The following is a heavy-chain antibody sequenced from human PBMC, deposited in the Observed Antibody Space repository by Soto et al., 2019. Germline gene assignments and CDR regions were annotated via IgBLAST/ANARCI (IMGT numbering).Heavy chain of an antibody. CDR2: IYYTGST. Sequence: SETLSLTCTVSGGSINSYYWNCLRQPPGKGLEYIGQIYYTGSTNYNPSLKSRVTISLDTSKSQFSLKLSSVIAADTAVYYCARSGHIYGADAFDIWGHGTTVTV. D-gene: IGHD5-18*01. V-gene: IGHV4-59*01. CDR3: ARSGHIYGADAFDI. J-gene: IGHJ3*02. CDR1: GGSINSYY.